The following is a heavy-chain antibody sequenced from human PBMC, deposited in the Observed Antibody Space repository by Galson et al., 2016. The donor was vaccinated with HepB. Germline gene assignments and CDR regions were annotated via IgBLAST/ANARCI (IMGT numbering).Heavy chain of an antibody. J-gene: IGHJ5*02. Sequence: SLRLSCAASGFTFRNYGLTWVRQAPGKGLEWVSAISGSGVSIYHADSVKGRLTISRDNAKNMVHLQRNSLTAEDTAIYYCAKDLGYGSGTFNWFDPWGQGTLVSVTS. V-gene: IGHV3-23*01. CDR1: GFTFRNYG. D-gene: IGHD3-10*01. CDR2: ISGSGVSI. CDR3: AKDLGYGSGTFNWFDP.